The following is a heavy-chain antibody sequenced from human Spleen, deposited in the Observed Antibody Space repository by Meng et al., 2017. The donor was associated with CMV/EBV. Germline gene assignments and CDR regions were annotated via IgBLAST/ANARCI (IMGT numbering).Heavy chain of an antibody. CDR1: GFTFDDYG. CDR2: INWNGDNT. D-gene: IGHD2-2*02. J-gene: IGHJ4*02. Sequence: GGSLRLSCAASGFTFDDYGMNWVSQAPGKGLEWVSGINWNGDNTDYADSVKGRFTISSDNTKKSLYLQMNSLRVEDTALYYCTRGRYCTRTSCYNGDFWGQGTLVTVSS. CDR3: TRGRYCTRTSCYNGDF. V-gene: IGHV3-20*04.